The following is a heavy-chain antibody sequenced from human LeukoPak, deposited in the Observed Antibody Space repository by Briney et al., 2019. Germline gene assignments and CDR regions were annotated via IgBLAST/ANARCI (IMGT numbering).Heavy chain of an antibody. CDR3: TTAGDFGVVIMGIDY. CDR2: IKSKTDGGTT. Sequence: GGSLRLSCAASGFAFSNAWMSWVRQAPGKGLEWVGRIKSKTDGGTTDYAAPVKGRFTISRDDSKNTLYLQMNSLKTEDTAVYYCTTAGDFGVVIMGIDYWGQGTLVTVSS. CDR1: GFAFSNAW. J-gene: IGHJ4*02. V-gene: IGHV3-15*01. D-gene: IGHD3-3*01.